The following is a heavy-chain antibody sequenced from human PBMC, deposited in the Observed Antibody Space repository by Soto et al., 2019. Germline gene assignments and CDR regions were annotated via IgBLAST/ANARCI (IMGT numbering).Heavy chain of an antibody. CDR3: ARDGRPSISPYSYYFDY. J-gene: IGHJ4*02. V-gene: IGHV3-33*01. Sequence: SLRLSCAASGFTFSSYGMHWVRQAPGKGLEWVAVIWYDGSNKYYADSVKGRFTISRDNSKNTLYLQMNSLRAEDTAVYYCARDGRPSISPYSYYFDYWGQGTLVTVS. CDR1: GFTFSSYG. D-gene: IGHD6-6*01. CDR2: IWYDGSNK.